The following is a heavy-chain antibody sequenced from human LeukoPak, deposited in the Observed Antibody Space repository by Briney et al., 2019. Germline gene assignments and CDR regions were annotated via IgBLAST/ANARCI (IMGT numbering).Heavy chain of an antibody. J-gene: IGHJ4*02. CDR2: ISSSSSYI. CDR1: GFTFSSYS. V-gene: IGHV3-21*01. Sequence: GILRLSCAASGFTFSSYSMNWVRQAPGKGLEWVSSISSSSSYIYYADSVKGRFTISRDNAKNSLYLQMNSLGAEDTAVYYCARDSIAVAGTIYWGQGTLVTVSS. D-gene: IGHD6-19*01. CDR3: ARDSIAVAGTIY.